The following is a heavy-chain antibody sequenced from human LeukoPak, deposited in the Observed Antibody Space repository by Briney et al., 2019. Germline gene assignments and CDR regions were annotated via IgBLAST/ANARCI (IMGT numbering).Heavy chain of an antibody. V-gene: IGHV5-51*01. CDR1: GYRFNNYW. J-gene: IGHJ6*03. CDR2: TYPDDSNT. CDR3: ARRYGAGYSSSYYYYYMDV. Sequence: GESLKISCKGSGYRFNNYWIGWVRQMSGKGLEWMGITYPDDSNTKYTPSFEGQVTISVDKSINTAYLQWSSLKASNTAIYYCARRYGAGYSSSYYYYYMDVWGQGTTVTVSS. D-gene: IGHD5-24*01.